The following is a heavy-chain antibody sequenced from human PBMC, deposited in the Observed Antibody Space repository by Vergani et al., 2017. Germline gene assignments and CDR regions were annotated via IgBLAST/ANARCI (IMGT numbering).Heavy chain of an antibody. CDR3: ARGGLYSFYYYMNV. CDR2: ISFNGLTV. Sequence: EVELVDSGGNVVRPGGSLRLSCVASGFRFDQFGMMWVRQSPGKGREWVAGISFNGLTVGYAESVEGRFTISRDNSKKSLFLQKSNVRAEDTASYYCARGGLYSFYYYMNVWGNGTTVKVSS. V-gene: IGHV3-20*04. CDR1: GFRFDQFG. J-gene: IGHJ6*03. D-gene: IGHD3/OR15-3a*01.